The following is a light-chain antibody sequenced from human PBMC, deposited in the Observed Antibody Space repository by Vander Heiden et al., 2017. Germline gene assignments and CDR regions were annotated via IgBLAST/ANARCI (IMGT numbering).Light chain of an antibody. V-gene: IGKV1-33*01. CDR1: QDISNY. CDR2: DAS. CDR3: QQYDNLPFT. Sequence: DIKWTQSPSPLLASVGDRSIITCQASQDISNYLKWYQQKPGKAPKLLLYDASYLETGVPSRFSGSGSGTDFTFTISSLRPEDIATYYCQQYDNLPFTFGQGTKLEI. J-gene: IGKJ2*01.